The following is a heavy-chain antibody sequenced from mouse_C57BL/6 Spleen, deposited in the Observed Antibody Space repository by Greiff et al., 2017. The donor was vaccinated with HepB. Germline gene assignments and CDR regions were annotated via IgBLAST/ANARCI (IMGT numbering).Heavy chain of an antibody. CDR3: VSYYYGSSYQAWFAY. Sequence: EVQLQESGTVLARPGASVKMSCKTSGYTFTSYWMHWVKQRPGQGLEWIGAIYPGNSDTSYNQKFKGKAKLTAVTSASTAYMELSSLTNEDSAVYYCVSYYYGSSYQAWFAYWGQGTLVTVSA. CDR2: IYPGNSDT. CDR1: GYTFTSYW. V-gene: IGHV1-5*01. D-gene: IGHD1-1*01. J-gene: IGHJ3*01.